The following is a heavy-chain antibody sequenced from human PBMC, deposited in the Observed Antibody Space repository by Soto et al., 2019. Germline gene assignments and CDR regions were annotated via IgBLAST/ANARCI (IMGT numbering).Heavy chain of an antibody. Sequence: GASVKVSCKASGYTFTSYDINWVRQATGQGLEWMGWMNPNSGNTGYAQKFQGRVTMTRNTSISTAYMELSSLRSEDTAVYYCARSGSYYYYIDVRAKGTTVTGSS. CDR1: GYTFTSYD. CDR2: MNPNSGNT. CDR3: ARSGSYYYYIDV. V-gene: IGHV1-8*01. J-gene: IGHJ6*03. D-gene: IGHD6-25*01.